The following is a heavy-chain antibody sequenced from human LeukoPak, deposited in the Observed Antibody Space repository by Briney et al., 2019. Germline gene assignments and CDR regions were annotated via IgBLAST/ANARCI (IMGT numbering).Heavy chain of an antibody. J-gene: IGHJ4*02. Sequence: KSGGSLRLSRAASGFTFSDYYMSWIRQAPGKGLEWASYISSSATTIYYADSVKGRFSISRHNPKNSLHLQMNSLRVEDTAVYYCARGRPHGNDYWGQGTLVTVSS. CDR2: ISSSATTI. CDR1: GFTFSDYY. D-gene: IGHD4-23*01. CDR3: ARGRPHGNDY. V-gene: IGHV3-11*04.